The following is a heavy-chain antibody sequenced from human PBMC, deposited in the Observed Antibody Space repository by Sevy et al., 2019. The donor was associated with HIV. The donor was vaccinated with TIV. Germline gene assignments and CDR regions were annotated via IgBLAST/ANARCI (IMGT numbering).Heavy chain of an antibody. V-gene: IGHV4-39*01. D-gene: IGHD2-15*01. J-gene: IGHJ5*02. CDR3: ARHLRCSGGSCYLLHWFDP. CDR2: IYYSGST. CDR1: GGSISSSSYY. Sequence: SETLSLTCTVSGGSISSSSYYWGWIRQPPGKGLEWIGSIYYSGSTYYNPSLKSRVTISVDTSKNQFSLKLSSVTAADTGVYYCARHLRCSGGSCYLLHWFDPWGQGTLVTVSS.